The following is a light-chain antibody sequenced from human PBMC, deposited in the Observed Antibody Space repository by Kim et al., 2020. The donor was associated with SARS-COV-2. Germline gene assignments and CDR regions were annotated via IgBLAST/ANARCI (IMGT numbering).Light chain of an antibody. CDR3: NSRDTSENRWV. J-gene: IGLJ3*02. Sequence: SSELTQDPAVSVALGQTVNITCQGDSLRKYYAAWYQQKPGQVPLLVIFAENQRPSGIPDRFSASSSGNTASLTITGTQAEDEADYYCNSRDTSENRWVFGGGTRLTVL. V-gene: IGLV3-19*01. CDR1: SLRKYY. CDR2: AEN.